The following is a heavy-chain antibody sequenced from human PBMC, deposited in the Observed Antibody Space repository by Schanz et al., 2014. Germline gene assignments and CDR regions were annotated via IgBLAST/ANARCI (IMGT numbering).Heavy chain of an antibody. CDR1: GGSLSGYF. D-gene: IGHD6-13*01. V-gene: IGHV4-34*01. Sequence: QVQLQQWGAGLLKPSETLSLTCAVYGGSLSGYFWRWIRQPPGKGLEWIGDIGHSGNTKDNPSLKSRVTMSVETSKNQFSLNLSSVTAADTAVYYCARGRQQLGSFDYWGPGTLVSVSS. CDR3: ARGRQQLGSFDY. CDR2: IGHSGNT. J-gene: IGHJ4*02.